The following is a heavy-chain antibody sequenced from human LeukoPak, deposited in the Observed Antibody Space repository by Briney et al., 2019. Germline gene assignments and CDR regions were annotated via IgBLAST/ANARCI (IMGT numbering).Heavy chain of an antibody. Sequence: KPGGSLRLSCAASGFTFSSYAMSWVRQAPGKGLEWVSAISGSGGSTYYADSVKGRFTISRDNSKNTLYLQMNSLRAEDTAVYYCAKDRIGSSWYLTPYFDYWGQGTLVTVSS. CDR2: ISGSGGST. D-gene: IGHD6-13*01. J-gene: IGHJ4*02. CDR1: GFTFSSYA. V-gene: IGHV3-23*01. CDR3: AKDRIGSSWYLTPYFDY.